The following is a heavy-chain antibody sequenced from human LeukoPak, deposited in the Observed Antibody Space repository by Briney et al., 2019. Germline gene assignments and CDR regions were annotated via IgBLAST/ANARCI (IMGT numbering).Heavy chain of an antibody. CDR2: ISHSGST. D-gene: IGHD2-8*02. CDR3: ARQKKIVLVVYAIGYYFDY. CDR1: GGSFSGYY. J-gene: IGHJ4*02. Sequence: PSETLSLTCAVYGGSFSGYYWSWIRQPPGKGLEWIGEISHSGSTNYNPSLKSRVTISVDTSKNQFSLKLSSVTAADTAVYYCARQKKIVLVVYAIGYYFDYWGQGTLVTVSS. V-gene: IGHV4-34*01.